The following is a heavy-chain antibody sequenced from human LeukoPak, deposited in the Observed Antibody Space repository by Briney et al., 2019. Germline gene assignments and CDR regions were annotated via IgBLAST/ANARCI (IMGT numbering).Heavy chain of an antibody. Sequence: GGSLRLSCAASGFTFSSYAMSWVRQAPGKGLEWVSAISGSGGSTYYADSVKGRFTISRDNSKNTLYLQMNSLRAEDAAVYYCAKVLFPEYSSAQGCWGQGTLVTVSS. J-gene: IGHJ4*02. CDR2: ISGSGGST. V-gene: IGHV3-23*01. CDR1: GFTFSSYA. CDR3: AKVLFPEYSSAQGC. D-gene: IGHD6-6*01.